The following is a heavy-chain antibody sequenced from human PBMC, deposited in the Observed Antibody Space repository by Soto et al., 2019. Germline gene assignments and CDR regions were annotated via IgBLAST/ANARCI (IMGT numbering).Heavy chain of an antibody. CDR3: ASLGDIVVVPAAKGVWFDP. J-gene: IGHJ5*02. CDR1: GGSFSGYY. D-gene: IGHD2-2*01. Sequence: QVQLQQWGAGLLKPSETLSLTCAVYGGSFSGYYWSWIRQPPGKGLEWIGEINHSGSTNYNPSLKSRVTISEDTSKNQFSLKLSSVTAADTAVYYCASLGDIVVVPAAKGVWFDPWGQGTLVTVSS. CDR2: INHSGST. V-gene: IGHV4-34*01.